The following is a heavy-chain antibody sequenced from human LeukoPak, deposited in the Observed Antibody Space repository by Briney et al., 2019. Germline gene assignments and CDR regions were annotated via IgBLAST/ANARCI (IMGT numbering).Heavy chain of an antibody. V-gene: IGHV3-30*02. J-gene: IGHJ4*02. CDR2: IRYDGSNK. Sequence: GRSLRLSCAASGFTFSSYGMHWVRQAPGKGLEWVAFIRYDGSNKYYADSVKGRFTISRDNSKNTLYLQMNSLRAEDTAVYYCAKLYDYVWGSYDSFDYWGQGTLVTVSS. D-gene: IGHD3-16*01. CDR1: GFTFSSYG. CDR3: AKLYDYVWGSYDSFDY.